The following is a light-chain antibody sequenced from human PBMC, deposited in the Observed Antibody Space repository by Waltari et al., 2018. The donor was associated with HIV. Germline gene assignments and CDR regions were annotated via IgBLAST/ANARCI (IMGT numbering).Light chain of an antibody. Sequence: QSALTQPASVSGSPGQSITISCTGTSSDVGGYHYVSWYQQHPGKAPKLMIYEVSNLPAGVSNRFSGSKSGNTASLTISGLQAEDEADYYCSSYTSSSTRVFGGGTKLTVL. CDR1: SSDVGGYHY. CDR2: EVS. V-gene: IGLV2-14*01. J-gene: IGLJ3*02. CDR3: SSYTSSSTRV.